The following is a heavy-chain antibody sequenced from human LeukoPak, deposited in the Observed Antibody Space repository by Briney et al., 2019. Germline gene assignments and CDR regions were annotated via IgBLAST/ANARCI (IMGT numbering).Heavy chain of an antibody. CDR2: IRYDGSNK. D-gene: IGHD4-17*01. Sequence: GGSLRLSCAASGFTFSSYGMHWVRQAPGKGLEWVAFIRYDGSNKYYADSVKGRFTISRDNSKNTLYLQMNSLRAEDTAVYYCAKDLRPVTTRFNYYMDVWGKGTTVTISS. V-gene: IGHV3-30*02. CDR1: GFTFSSYG. J-gene: IGHJ6*03. CDR3: AKDLRPVTTRFNYYMDV.